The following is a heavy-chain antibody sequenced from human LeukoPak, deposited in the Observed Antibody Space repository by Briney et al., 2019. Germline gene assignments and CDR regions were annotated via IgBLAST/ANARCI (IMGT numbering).Heavy chain of an antibody. CDR2: IKQDGSEK. CDR1: GFTFSSYW. D-gene: IGHD3-22*01. CDR3: ARAYYYDSSGYRSNRFDP. Sequence: PGGSLRLSCAASGFTFSSYWMSWVRQAPGKGLEWVANIKQDGSEKYYVDSVKGRFTISRDNAKNSLYLQMNSLRAEDTAVYYCARAYYYDSSGYRSNRFDPWGQGTLVTVSS. V-gene: IGHV3-7*01. J-gene: IGHJ5*02.